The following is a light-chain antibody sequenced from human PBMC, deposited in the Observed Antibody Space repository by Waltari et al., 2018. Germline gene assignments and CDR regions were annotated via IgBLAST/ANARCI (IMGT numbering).Light chain of an antibody. J-gene: IGKJ1*01. CDR2: KAS. V-gene: IGKV1-5*03. CDR1: QSISGW. Sequence: DIQMTLSPSTLSASVGDRVTIACRASQSISGWLAWYQQKPGKAPNRLISKASSLQTGVPSRFNGSGSGTEFTLTINTLQPDDFATYHCLQYNSYSWTFGQGTKVEIK. CDR3: LQYNSYSWT.